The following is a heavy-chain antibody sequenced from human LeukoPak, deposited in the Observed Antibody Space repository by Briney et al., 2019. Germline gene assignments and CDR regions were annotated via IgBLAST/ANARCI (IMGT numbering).Heavy chain of an antibody. V-gene: IGHV3-48*04. J-gene: IGHJ6*03. Sequence: GGSLRLSCTASGFTFSGYSMNWVRQAPGKGLEWISYIRSSGSTIYYADSMKGRFTISRDNAKNSLYLQMNSLRAEDTAVYYCAKSNYCSSTSCYLGLYYYYYMDVWGKGTTVTVSS. CDR3: AKSNYCSSTSCYLGLYYYYYMDV. D-gene: IGHD2-2*01. CDR1: GFTFSGYS. CDR2: IRSSGSTI.